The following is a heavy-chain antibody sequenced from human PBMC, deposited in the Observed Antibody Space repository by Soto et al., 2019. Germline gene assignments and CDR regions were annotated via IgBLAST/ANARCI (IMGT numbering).Heavy chain of an antibody. CDR3: ATPRDYCDSSGYFVLDY. V-gene: IGHV5-51*01. CDR2: IYPGDSDT. Sequence: VESLTISCKGSGYSFTSYWIGWVRQMPGKGLEWMGIIYPGDSDTRYSPSFQGQVTISADKSISTAYLPWSSLKASDTAIYYCATPRDYCDSSGYFVLDYWVQGTLVAASS. D-gene: IGHD3-22*01. CDR1: GYSFTSYW. J-gene: IGHJ4*01.